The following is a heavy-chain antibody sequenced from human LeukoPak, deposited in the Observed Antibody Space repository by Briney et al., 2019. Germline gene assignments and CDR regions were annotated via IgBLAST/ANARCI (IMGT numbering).Heavy chain of an antibody. D-gene: IGHD3-3*01. V-gene: IGHV1-18*01. CDR3: ARGEQYYDFWSGLDY. CDR2: ISAYNGNT. Sequence: ASVKVSCKASGYTFTSYGISWVRQAPGQGLEWMGWISAYNGNTNYAQKLQGRVTMTTDTSTSTAYMELRSLRSDDTAVYYCARGEQYYDFWSGLDYWGQGTLVTVSS. CDR1: GYTFTSYG. J-gene: IGHJ4*02.